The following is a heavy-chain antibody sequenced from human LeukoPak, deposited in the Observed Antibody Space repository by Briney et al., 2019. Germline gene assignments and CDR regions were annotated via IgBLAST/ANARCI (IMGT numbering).Heavy chain of an antibody. Sequence: ASVKVSCKASGYTFTGYYMHWVRQAPGQGLEWMGWINPNSGGTNYAQEFQGRVTMTRDTSISTAYMELSRLRSDDTAVYYCARGFGYGDYYQHWGQGTLVTVSS. CDR2: INPNSGGT. V-gene: IGHV1-2*02. D-gene: IGHD3-10*01. CDR1: GYTFTGYY. J-gene: IGHJ1*01. CDR3: ARGFGYGDYYQH.